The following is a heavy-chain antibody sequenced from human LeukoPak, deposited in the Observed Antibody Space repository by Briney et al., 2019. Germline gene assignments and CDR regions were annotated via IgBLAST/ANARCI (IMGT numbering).Heavy chain of an antibody. CDR3: ARVSRVAAGAPGRDYFDY. CDR2: INHSGST. Sequence: SETLSLTCAVYGGSFSGYYWSWIRQPPGKGLEWIGEINHSGSTNYNPSLKSRVTISVDTSKNQFSLKLSSVTAADTAVDYCARVSRVAAGAPGRDYFDYWGQGTLVTVSS. V-gene: IGHV4-34*01. CDR1: GGSFSGYY. D-gene: IGHD6-13*01. J-gene: IGHJ4*02.